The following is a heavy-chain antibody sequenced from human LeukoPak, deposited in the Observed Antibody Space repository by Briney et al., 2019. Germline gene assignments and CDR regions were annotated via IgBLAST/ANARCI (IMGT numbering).Heavy chain of an antibody. CDR3: AREGWFGELLRHALDN. Sequence: PGGSLRLSCAASVFTFSSYCMSWVRHAPGKGLEWLANINQDRSEKYYVDSVKGRFTISTDNSENSLYLQMNSLRAEDTAVYYCAREGWFGELLRHALDNWGQGTLVTVSS. V-gene: IGHV3-7*01. D-gene: IGHD3-10*01. CDR1: VFTFSSYC. CDR2: INQDRSEK. J-gene: IGHJ4*02.